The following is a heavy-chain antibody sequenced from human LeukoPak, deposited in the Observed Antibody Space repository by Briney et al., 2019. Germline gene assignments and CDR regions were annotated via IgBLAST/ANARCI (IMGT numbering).Heavy chain of an antibody. CDR1: GGTFSRFT. D-gene: IGHD1-14*01. CDR3: ARDPRYSVGYFDY. Sequence: SVKVSCKASGGTFSRFTISWVRQAPGQGFEWMGGITPIFGTANFAQKFQGRVSITADESTSTAFMELSSLRSEDTAVYYCARDPRYSVGYFDYWGQGTLVTVSS. CDR2: ITPIFGTA. J-gene: IGHJ4*02. V-gene: IGHV1-69*13.